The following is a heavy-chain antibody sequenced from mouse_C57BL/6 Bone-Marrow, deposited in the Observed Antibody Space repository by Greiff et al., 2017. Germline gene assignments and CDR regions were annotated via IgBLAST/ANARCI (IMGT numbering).Heavy chain of an antibody. V-gene: IGHV1-53*01. CDR1: GYTFTSYW. CDR3: ARSGYYGSSSSYYAMDY. D-gene: IGHD1-1*01. CDR2: INPSNGGT. J-gene: IGHJ4*01. Sequence: QVQLQQPGTELVKPGASVKLSCKASGYTFTSYWMHWVQQRPGQGLEWIGNINPSNGGTNYNEKFKSKATLTVDKSYSTAYMQLSSLTSEDSAVYYCARSGYYGSSSSYYAMDYWGQGTSVTVSS.